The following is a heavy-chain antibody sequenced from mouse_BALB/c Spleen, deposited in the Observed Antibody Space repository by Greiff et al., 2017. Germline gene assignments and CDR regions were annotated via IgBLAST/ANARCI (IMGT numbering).Heavy chain of an antibody. CDR1: GFTFSSFG. J-gene: IGHJ4*01. CDR3: ARRYGYGENYAMDY. CDR2: ISSGSSTI. Sequence: EVQGVESGGGLVQPGGSRKLSCAASGFTFSSFGMHWVRQAPEKGLEWVAYISSGSSTIYYADTVKGRFTISRDNPKNTLFLQMTSLRSEDTAMYYCARRYGYGENYAMDYWGQGTSVTVSS. D-gene: IGHD1-2*01. V-gene: IGHV5-17*02.